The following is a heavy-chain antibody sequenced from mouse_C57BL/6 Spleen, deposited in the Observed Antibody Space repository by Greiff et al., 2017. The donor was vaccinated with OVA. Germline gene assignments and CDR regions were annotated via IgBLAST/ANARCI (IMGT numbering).Heavy chain of an antibody. CDR2: INYDGSST. J-gene: IGHJ1*03. Sequence: EVKLMESEGGLVQPGSSMKLSCTASGFTFSDYYMAWVRQVPEKGLEWVANINYDGSSTYYLDSLKSRFIISRDNAKNILYLQMSSLKSEDTATYYCARDYEGNYDVWGTGTTVTVSS. V-gene: IGHV5-16*01. CDR3: ARDYEGNYDV. D-gene: IGHD2-12*01. CDR1: GFTFSDYY.